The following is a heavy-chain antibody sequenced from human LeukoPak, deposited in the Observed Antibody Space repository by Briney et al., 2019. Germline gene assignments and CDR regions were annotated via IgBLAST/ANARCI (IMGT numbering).Heavy chain of an antibody. CDR1: GFTFNEYA. J-gene: IGHJ4*02. D-gene: IGHD2-2*01. CDR2: ISWNSDNI. V-gene: IGHV3-9*01. Sequence: GGSLRLSCAASGFTFNEYAMHWVRQTPGRGLEWVSSISWNSDNIAYADSVKGRFTIPRDNARNSLFLQMNSLRPEDTALYYCSKAGCSSITCYSNSWGQGSLVTVSS. CDR3: SKAGCSSITCYSNS.